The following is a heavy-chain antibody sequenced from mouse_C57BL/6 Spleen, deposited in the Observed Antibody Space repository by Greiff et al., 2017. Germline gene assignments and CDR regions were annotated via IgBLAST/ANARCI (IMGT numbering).Heavy chain of an antibody. D-gene: IGHD2-2*01. J-gene: IGHJ3*01. CDR3: ARHGVYYGYDAWFAY. CDR2: ISGGGGNT. V-gene: IGHV5-9*01. Sequence: EVMLVESGGGLVKPGGSLKLSCAASGFTFSSYTMSWVRQTPEKRLEWVATISGGGGNTYYPDSVKGRFTISRDNAKNTLYLQMSSLRSEDTALYYCARHGVYYGYDAWFAYWGQGTLVTVSA. CDR1: GFTFSSYT.